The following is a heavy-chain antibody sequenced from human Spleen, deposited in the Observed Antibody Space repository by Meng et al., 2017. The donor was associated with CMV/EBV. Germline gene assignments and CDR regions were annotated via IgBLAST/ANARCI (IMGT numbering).Heavy chain of an antibody. V-gene: IGHV4-34*01. Sequence: QVQLQQWGAGLLKPSETLSLTCAVYGGSFSGYYWSWIRQPPGKGLEWIGEINHSGSTNYNPSLKSRATISVDTSKNQFSLKLSSVTAADTAVYYCARVLGLGNIDYWGQGTLVTVSS. CDR1: GGSFSGYY. CDR3: ARVLGLGNIDY. D-gene: IGHD7-27*01. CDR2: INHSGST. J-gene: IGHJ4*02.